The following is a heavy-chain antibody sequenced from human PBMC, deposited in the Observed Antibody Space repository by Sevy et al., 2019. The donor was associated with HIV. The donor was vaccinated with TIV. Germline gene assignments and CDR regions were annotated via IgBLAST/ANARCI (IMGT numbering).Heavy chain of an antibody. J-gene: IGHJ4*02. Sequence: GGSLRLSCAASGFSISGYGMHWVRQAPGKGLEWVAVIWYDGTNKEYADSVKGRFTISRDKSKNTLYLQMNSLRAEDTAVYYCASEEIRVAGIGYYFYSWDQGTLVSVSS. CDR2: IWYDGTNK. D-gene: IGHD6-19*01. CDR3: ASEEIRVAGIGYYFYS. V-gene: IGHV3-33*01. CDR1: GFSISGYG.